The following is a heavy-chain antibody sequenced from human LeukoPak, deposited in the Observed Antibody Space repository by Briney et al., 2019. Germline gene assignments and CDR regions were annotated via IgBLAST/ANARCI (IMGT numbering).Heavy chain of an antibody. Sequence: ASETLSLTCTVSAYSISSGYYWSWIRQPPGKGLEWIGYIYYGGSTNYNPSLKSRVTISLDTSKNQFSLRLSSVTAADTAFYYCARLGNYASGTFFDYWGQGTLVTVSS. V-gene: IGHV4-61*01. CDR2: IYYGGST. CDR1: AYSISSGYY. CDR3: ARLGNYASGTFFDY. J-gene: IGHJ4*02. D-gene: IGHD3-10*01.